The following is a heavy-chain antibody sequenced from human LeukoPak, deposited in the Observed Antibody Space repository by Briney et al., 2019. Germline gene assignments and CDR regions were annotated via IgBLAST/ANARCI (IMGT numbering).Heavy chain of an antibody. CDR2: ISSSSSYI. D-gene: IGHD5/OR15-5a*01. CDR3: ARELWGSSTISGTSDFDY. Sequence: GESLKISCAASGFTFSSYSMNWVRQAPGKGLEWVSSISSSSSYIYYADSVKGRFTISRDNAKNSLYLQMNSLRAEDTAVYYCARELWGSSTISGTSDFDYWGQGTLVTVSS. J-gene: IGHJ4*02. CDR1: GFTFSSYS. V-gene: IGHV3-21*01.